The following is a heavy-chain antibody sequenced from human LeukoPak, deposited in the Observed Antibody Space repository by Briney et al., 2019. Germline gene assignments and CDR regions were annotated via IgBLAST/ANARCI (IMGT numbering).Heavy chain of an antibody. CDR2: IWYNGSNK. CDR1: GFTFRSHG. Sequence: GTSLRLSCAASGFTFRSHGMHWVRQAPGKGLEWVAFIWYNGSNKYYTDSVKGRFTISRDNSKNTLYLQMNSLSAEDTAVYYCAKDAIVGATRWFDPWGQGTLVTVSS. J-gene: IGHJ5*02. V-gene: IGHV3-33*06. CDR3: AKDAIVGATRWFDP. D-gene: IGHD1-26*01.